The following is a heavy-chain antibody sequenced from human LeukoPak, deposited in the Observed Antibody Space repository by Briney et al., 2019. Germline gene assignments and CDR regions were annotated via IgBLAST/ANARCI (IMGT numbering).Heavy chain of an antibody. CDR2: INPNSGGT. CDR1: GYTFTGYY. D-gene: IGHD5-12*01. J-gene: IGHJ3*02. Sequence: ASVKVSCKASGYTFTGYYMHWVRQAPGQGLEWMGWINPNSGGTNYAQKFQGWVTMTRDTSISTAYMELSRLRSDDTAVYYCARGGPTQGPEAQWLGGDAFDIWGQGTMVTVSS. V-gene: IGHV1-2*04. CDR3: ARGGPTQGPEAQWLGGDAFDI.